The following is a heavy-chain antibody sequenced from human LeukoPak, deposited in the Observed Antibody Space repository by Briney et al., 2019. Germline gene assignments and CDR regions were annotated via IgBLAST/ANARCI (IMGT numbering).Heavy chain of an antibody. CDR2: ISSIGNNI. D-gene: IGHD1-1*01. V-gene: IGHV3-11*01. CDR1: GFTSSDYY. J-gene: IGHJ6*04. CDR3: ARGHQLFFYGLDV. Sequence: PGGSLRLSCAASGFTSSDYYMSWLRQAPGRRPECVAYISSIGNNIYYADSVKGRFTISRDTAKKSLFLQMNGLRAEDTAVYYCARGHQLFFYGLDVWGKGTAVTVSS.